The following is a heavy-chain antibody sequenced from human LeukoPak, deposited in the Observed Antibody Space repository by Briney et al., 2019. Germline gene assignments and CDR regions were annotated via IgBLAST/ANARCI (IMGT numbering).Heavy chain of an antibody. D-gene: IGHD2-15*01. CDR2: INPNSGGT. CDR3: AREGFGIVVVVAAYNWFDP. J-gene: IGHJ5*02. CDR1: GYTFTGYY. Sequence: GASVKVSCKASGYTFTGYYMHWVRQAPGQGLEWMGWINPNSGGTNYAQKFQGRVTMTRDTSISTAYMELSRLRSDDTAVYYCAREGFGIVVVVAAYNWFDPWGQGTLVTVSS. V-gene: IGHV1-2*02.